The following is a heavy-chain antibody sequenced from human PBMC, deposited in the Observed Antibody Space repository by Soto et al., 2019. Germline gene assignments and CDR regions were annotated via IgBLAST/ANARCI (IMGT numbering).Heavy chain of an antibody. D-gene: IGHD3-16*01. V-gene: IGHV4-59*01. CDR3: AGGPYFYGMDV. CDR2: ISYSGST. Sequence: QVQLQVSGPGLVKPSETLSLTCTVSGGSIGTYFWSWIRQSPGKGLEWIGYISYSGSTNYNPSLKSRVTISVDTSKNQFSLNLISVTAADTAVYYCAGGPYFYGMDVWGQGTMVTVSS. CDR1: GGSIGTYF. J-gene: IGHJ6*02.